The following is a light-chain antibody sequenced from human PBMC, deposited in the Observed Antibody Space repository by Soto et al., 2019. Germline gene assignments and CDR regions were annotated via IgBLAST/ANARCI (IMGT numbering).Light chain of an antibody. CDR1: QSLLWSPNNKNY. Sequence: DVVMTQSPDSLAVSLGERATIKCKSGQSLLWSPNNKNYLAWYQQKPGQPPKLLISWASTRESGXXDRFSGXXXXXXXXXXXXXXQAEDVAVYYCQQYHRIPETFGQGTRLEIK. CDR3: QQYHRIPET. J-gene: IGKJ2*01. CDR2: WAS. V-gene: IGKV4-1*01.